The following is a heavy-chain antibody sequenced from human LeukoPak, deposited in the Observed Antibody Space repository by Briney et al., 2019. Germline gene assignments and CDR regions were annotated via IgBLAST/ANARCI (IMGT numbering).Heavy chain of an antibody. D-gene: IGHD3-10*01. V-gene: IGHV3-49*04. J-gene: IGHJ6*03. CDR1: GFTFGDYA. Sequence: PGGSLRLSCTASGFTFGDYAMSWVRQAPGKGLEWVGFIRSKAYGGTTEYAASVKGRFTISRDDSKSIAYLQMNSLKTEDTGVYYCTRGGGYGSGSYQVYYNHMDVWGKGTTVTISS. CDR2: IRSKAYGGTT. CDR3: TRGGGYGSGSYQVYYNHMDV.